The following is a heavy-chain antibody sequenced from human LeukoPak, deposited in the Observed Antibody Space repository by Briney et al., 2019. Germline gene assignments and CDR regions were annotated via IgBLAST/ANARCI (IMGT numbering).Heavy chain of an antibody. CDR3: ARHVYYYDSSGNYFDY. CDR1: GGSFSGYY. D-gene: IGHD3-22*01. J-gene: IGHJ4*02. V-gene: IGHV4-34*01. CDR2: INHSGNA. Sequence: SETLSLTCAVSGGSFSGYYWTWIRQPPGKGLEWIGEINHSGNANYNPSLKSRVTISVDTSKNQFSLKLSSVTAADTAVYYCARHVYYYDSSGNYFDYWGQGTLVTVSS.